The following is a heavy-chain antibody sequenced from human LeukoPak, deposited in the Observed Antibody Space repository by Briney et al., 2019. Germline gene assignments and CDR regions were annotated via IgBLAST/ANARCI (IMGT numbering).Heavy chain of an antibody. J-gene: IGHJ5*02. D-gene: IGHD2-2*01. CDR2: MTGSGDRT. Sequence: GGSLRLSWAAAGFTFSSFAMSWVRQPPGKGLEWVSSMTGSGDRTYCADSEKGRLPISRENSKNTLYLQMNSLRAEDTAVYYCAKEGSSASHKLNWFDPWGQGTLVTVSS. V-gene: IGHV3-23*01. CDR1: GFTFSSFA. CDR3: AKEGSSASHKLNWFDP.